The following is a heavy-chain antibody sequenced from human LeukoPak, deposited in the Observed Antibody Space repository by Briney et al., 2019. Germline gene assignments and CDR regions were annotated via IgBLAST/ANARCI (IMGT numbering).Heavy chain of an antibody. Sequence: SVKVSCKASGGTFSSYAISWVRQAPGRGLEWMGGIVPIFGTANYAQKFQGRVTITADESTSTAYMELSSLRSEDTAVYYCARVEGYGSGDYFDYWGQGTLVTVSS. D-gene: IGHD3-10*01. CDR2: IVPIFGTA. CDR1: GGTFSSYA. CDR3: ARVEGYGSGDYFDY. J-gene: IGHJ4*02. V-gene: IGHV1-69*13.